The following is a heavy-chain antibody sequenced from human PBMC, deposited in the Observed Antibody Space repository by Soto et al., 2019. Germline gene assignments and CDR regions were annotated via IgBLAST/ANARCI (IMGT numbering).Heavy chain of an antibody. CDR1: GGSISSSNW. Sequence: SETLSLTCAVSGGSISSSNWWSWVRQPPGKGLEWIGEIYHSGSTNYNSSLKSRVTISVDTSKNQFSLKLSSVTAADTAVYYCARSAAPLTPNNWFDPWGQGTLVTVSS. J-gene: IGHJ5*02. CDR2: IYHSGST. V-gene: IGHV4-4*02. D-gene: IGHD6-13*01. CDR3: ARSAAPLTPNNWFDP.